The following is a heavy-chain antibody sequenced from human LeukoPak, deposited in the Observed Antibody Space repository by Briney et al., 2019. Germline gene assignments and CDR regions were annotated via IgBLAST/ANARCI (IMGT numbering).Heavy chain of an antibody. CDR1: GFPFSSYW. J-gene: IGHJ4*02. D-gene: IGHD4-17*01. CDR3: ERDKNAVTTSTASDY. Sequence: TGGSLRLSCAASGFPFSSYWMSWVRQAPGKGLEWVANIKQDGSEGYYVDSVKGRFTISRDNAKNSLYLQMNSLRSEDTAVYYCERDKNAVTTSTASDYWGQGTLVTVSS. CDR2: IKQDGSEG. V-gene: IGHV3-7*01.